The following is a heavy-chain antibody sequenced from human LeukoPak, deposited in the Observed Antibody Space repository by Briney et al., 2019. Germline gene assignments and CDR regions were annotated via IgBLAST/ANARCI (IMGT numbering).Heavy chain of an antibody. Sequence: PSETLSLTCTVSGGSISSYYWSWIRQPPGKGLEWIGYIYYSGSTNYNPSLKSRVTISVDTSKNQFSLKLSSVTAADTAVYYCASGAYHSGYPAYWGQGTLVTVSS. J-gene: IGHJ4*02. D-gene: IGHD5-12*01. CDR2: IYYSGST. CDR3: ASGAYHSGYPAY. V-gene: IGHV4-59*12. CDR1: GGSISSYY.